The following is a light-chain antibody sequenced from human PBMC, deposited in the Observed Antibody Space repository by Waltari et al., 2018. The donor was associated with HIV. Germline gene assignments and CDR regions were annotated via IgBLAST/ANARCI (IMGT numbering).Light chain of an antibody. CDR1: PSVSSN. CDR3: QQHGSGWLT. CDR2: GAS. J-gene: IGKJ4*01. Sequence: EIVMTQSQATLSVSPGERATLSCRTSPSVSSNLAWYQQKPGQAPRVLINGASTRDTDIPARFSGSGSGTEFTLTISSLQAEDFAVYFCQQHGSGWLTFGGGTKVEIK. V-gene: IGKV3-15*01.